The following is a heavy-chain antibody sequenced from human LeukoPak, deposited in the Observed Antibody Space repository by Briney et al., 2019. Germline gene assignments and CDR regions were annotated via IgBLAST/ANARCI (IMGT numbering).Heavy chain of an antibody. CDR1: GFTFSSYW. CDR2: IMQDESEK. CDR3: ARDEIDSYYVY. J-gene: IGHJ4*02. V-gene: IGHV3-7*01. Sequence: GGSLRLSCAASGFTFSSYWMSWVRQAPGKGLEWVANIMQDESEKYYVDSVKGRFTISRDNEKSSLYLQMNNLRAEDTAVYYCARDEIDSYYVYWGQGILVTVSS. D-gene: IGHD3-10*01.